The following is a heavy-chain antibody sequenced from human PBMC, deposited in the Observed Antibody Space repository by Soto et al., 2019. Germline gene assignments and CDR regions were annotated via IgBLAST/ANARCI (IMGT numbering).Heavy chain of an antibody. CDR3: ARGRDYICGSYRYLYDY. V-gene: IGHV4-31*03. Sequence: QVQLQESGPGLVKPSQTLSLTCTVSGGSISSGGYYWSWIRQHPGKGLEWIGYIYYSGSTYYNPSLKSRVTLSVDTSKSQFSLKLSSVTAADTAVYYCARGRDYICGSYRYLYDYWGQGTLVTVSS. D-gene: IGHD3-16*02. J-gene: IGHJ4*02. CDR2: IYYSGST. CDR1: GGSISSGGYY.